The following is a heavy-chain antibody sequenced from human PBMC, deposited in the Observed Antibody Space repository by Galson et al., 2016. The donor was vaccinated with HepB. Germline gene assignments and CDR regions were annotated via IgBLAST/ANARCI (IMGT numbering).Heavy chain of an antibody. D-gene: IGHD3-3*01. CDR1: GFSVYV. CDR2: FSGYDSSA. V-gene: IGHV3-23*01. J-gene: IGHJ6*02. Sequence: SLRLSCAASGFSVYVMSWVRQAPGKGLEWVATFSGYDSSAFYADSVKVRFTITRDSSQKTLFLQMNSLRVDDTARYFCAKDLHYEIARSSSDFWRGLARRQSAGDSDMDVWGQGTTVIVSS. CDR3: AKDLHYEIARSSSDFWRGLARRQSAGDSDMDV.